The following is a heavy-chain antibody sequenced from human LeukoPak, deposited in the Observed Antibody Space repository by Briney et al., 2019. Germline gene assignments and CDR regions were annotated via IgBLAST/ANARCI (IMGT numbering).Heavy chain of an antibody. Sequence: GGSLRLSCAASGFTFSRHWMYWVRQAPGKGLEWVANIKQDGSAKPYVDSVKGRFTISRDNAKNSLFLQMNSLRVEDTAIYYCAKDVRRCNGACTWGQGTLVTVSS. CDR1: GFTFSRHW. J-gene: IGHJ5*02. V-gene: IGHV3-7*03. CDR3: AKDVRRCNGACT. D-gene: IGHD2-8*01. CDR2: IKQDGSAK.